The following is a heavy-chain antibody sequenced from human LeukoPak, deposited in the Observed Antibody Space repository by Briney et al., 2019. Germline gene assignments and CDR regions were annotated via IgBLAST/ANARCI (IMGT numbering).Heavy chain of an antibody. V-gene: IGHV3-23*01. Sequence: GGSLRLSCAASGFTFSSHGMNWVRQAPGKGLEWVSGISPSGGITYYTDSVKGRFTISRDNSKNTVSLQMNSLRVEDTAVYYCAKAVPKAVVTPSFDYWGQGTLVTVSS. D-gene: IGHD4-23*01. J-gene: IGHJ4*02. CDR3: AKAVPKAVVTPSFDY. CDR2: ISPSGGIT. CDR1: GFTFSSHG.